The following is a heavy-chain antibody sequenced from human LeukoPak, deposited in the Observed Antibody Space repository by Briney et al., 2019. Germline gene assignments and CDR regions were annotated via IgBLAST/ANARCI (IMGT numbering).Heavy chain of an antibody. CDR2: IYSNI. CDR3: ATERPDSRVLDY. D-gene: IGHD3-10*01. J-gene: IGHJ4*02. V-gene: IGHV3-66*01. CDR1: GFLVNANH. Sequence: GGSLRLSCAASGFLVNANHMNWVRQAPGKGLEWVSIIYSNIYYADSVKGRFTISRDNSKNTLYLQMNSLRVEDSAVYYCATERPDSRVLDYWGQGLVVTVSS.